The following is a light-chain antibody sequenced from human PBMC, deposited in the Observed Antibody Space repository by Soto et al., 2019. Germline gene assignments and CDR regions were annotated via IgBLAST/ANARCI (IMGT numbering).Light chain of an antibody. CDR3: QSYDISLHNYV. J-gene: IGLJ1*01. V-gene: IGLV1-40*01. CDR2: GDN. CDR1: TSNIGAPYD. Sequence: QSVLTQPPSVSGAPGQRVSIPCTGSTSNIGAPYDVHWYQHLPGTAPKLLIYGDNNRPSGVPDRFSGSKSGTSASLAITRLQAEDEADYYCQSYDISLHNYVFGTGTKVTVL.